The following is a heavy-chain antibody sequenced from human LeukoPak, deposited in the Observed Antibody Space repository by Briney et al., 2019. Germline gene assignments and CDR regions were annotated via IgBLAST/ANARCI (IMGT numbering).Heavy chain of an antibody. CDR1: GGSISSSY. D-gene: IGHD3-10*01. CDR3: ARGSVRGEFDP. Sequence: SETLSLTCTVSGGSISSSYWSWIRQPPGKGLEWIGYIYYSGSTNYNPSFESRVTMSVDTSKSQFSLKLSSVTAADTAVYSCARGSVRGEFDPWGQGTLVTVSS. CDR2: IYYSGST. V-gene: IGHV4-59*01. J-gene: IGHJ5*02.